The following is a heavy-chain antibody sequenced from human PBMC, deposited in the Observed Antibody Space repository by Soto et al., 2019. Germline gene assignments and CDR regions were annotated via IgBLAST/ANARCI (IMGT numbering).Heavy chain of an antibody. Sequence: PGGSLRLSCAASGFTFSSYAMSWVRQAPGKGLGWVSAISGSGGSTYYADSVKGRFTISRDNSKNTLYLQMNSLRAEDTAVYYCAKDLNCSHDYGDYADRYWGQGTLVTVSS. CDR1: GFTFSSYA. CDR2: ISGSGGST. D-gene: IGHD4-17*01. J-gene: IGHJ4*02. CDR3: AKDLNCSHDYGDYADRY. V-gene: IGHV3-23*01.